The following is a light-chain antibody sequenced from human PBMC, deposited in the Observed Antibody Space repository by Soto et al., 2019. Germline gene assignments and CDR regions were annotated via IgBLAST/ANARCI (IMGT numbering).Light chain of an antibody. CDR1: QSISTY. V-gene: IGKV1-39*01. CDR3: QQSYSPPPVT. CDR2: ATS. J-gene: IGKJ5*01. Sequence: DIQMTQSPSTLSASVGDRATITCRASQSISTYLHWYQQKPGTAPKLLIYATSNLQSGVPSRFSGSGSGTDFTLTISSLQPEDFATYYCQQSYSPPPVTFGQGTRLEIK.